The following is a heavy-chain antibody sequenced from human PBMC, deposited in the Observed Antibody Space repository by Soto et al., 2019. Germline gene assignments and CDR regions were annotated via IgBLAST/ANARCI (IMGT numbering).Heavy chain of an antibody. CDR3: TRASSLDFDF. J-gene: IGHJ4*02. CDR2: IRRNAYGGTT. D-gene: IGHD3-16*01. V-gene: IGHV3-49*04. CDR1: GFIFGGSA. Sequence: GGSLRLSCTASGFIFGGSAMSWVRQAPGEGLEWVGFIRRNAYGGTTDYAASVKGRFTISRDDSKSIAYLQMNSLRTEDTALYYCTRASSLDFDFWGQGTLVTVSS.